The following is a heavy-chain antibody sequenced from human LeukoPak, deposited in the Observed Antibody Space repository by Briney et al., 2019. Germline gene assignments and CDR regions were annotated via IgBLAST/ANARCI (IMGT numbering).Heavy chain of an antibody. V-gene: IGHV3-21*01. J-gene: IGHJ4*02. CDR1: TFGTYT. CDR2: IRRTRTNI. Sequence: TFGTYTMNWVCQAPGKRLEWVSFIRRTRTNIYNTDSAKGRFPISRDIANSLLYLQMNSLRADDTAVYYCARDLDYSTGFDYWGQGSLVTASS. D-gene: IGHD4-11*01. CDR3: ARDLDYSTGFDY.